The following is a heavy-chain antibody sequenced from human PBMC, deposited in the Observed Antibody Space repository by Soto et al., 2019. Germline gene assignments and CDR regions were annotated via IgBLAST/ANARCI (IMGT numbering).Heavy chain of an antibody. Sequence: PGGSLRLSCAASGFTFSIYAMSWVRQAPGKGLEWVSAISGSGGSTYYADSVKGRFTISRDNSKNTLYLQMNSLRAEDTAVYYCAKDLYPRVTTFDYWGQGTLVTVSS. CDR2: ISGSGGST. D-gene: IGHD4-17*01. CDR3: AKDLYPRVTTFDY. V-gene: IGHV3-23*01. J-gene: IGHJ4*02. CDR1: GFTFSIYA.